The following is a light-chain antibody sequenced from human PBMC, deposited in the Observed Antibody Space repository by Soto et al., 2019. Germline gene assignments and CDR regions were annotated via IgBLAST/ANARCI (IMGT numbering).Light chain of an antibody. CDR2: GAS. V-gene: IGKV3-20*01. Sequence: EIVLSQSPGTLSLSPGEGATLSCRASQSVSSNYLAWYQQKPGQAPRLLIFGASSRASDIPDRFSGSGSGTDFTLTISRLEPEDFAVYYCQQYIYWPWTFGQGTKVEIK. CDR1: QSVSSNY. CDR3: QQYIYWPWT. J-gene: IGKJ1*01.